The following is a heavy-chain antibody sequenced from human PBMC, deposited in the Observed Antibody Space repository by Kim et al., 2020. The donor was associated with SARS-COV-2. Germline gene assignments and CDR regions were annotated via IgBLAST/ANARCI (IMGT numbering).Heavy chain of an antibody. J-gene: IGHJ3*01. CDR1: GFTFSDFA. Sequence: GGSLRLSCAASGFTFSDFAFHWVRQAPGKGLEWVAVISDDANNKYDAKSVKGRFTISRDNSKNTLYLQMNSLRAEDTAVYYCARGGYSSSWSIGEAFDFWGQGTMVTVSS. CDR2: ISDDANNK. V-gene: IGHV3-30*04. D-gene: IGHD6-13*01. CDR3: ARGGYSSSWSIGEAFDF.